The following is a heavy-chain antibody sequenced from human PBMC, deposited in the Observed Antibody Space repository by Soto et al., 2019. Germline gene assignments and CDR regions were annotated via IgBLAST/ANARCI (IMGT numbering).Heavy chain of an antibody. V-gene: IGHV1-18*01. J-gene: IGHJ5*02. D-gene: IGHD5-12*01. CDR2: ISAYNGNT. CDR3: ARGFARMATTPFDT. CDR1: DYTFTSYG. Sequence: ASVKVSCKASDYTFTSYGISWVRQAPGQGLEWMGWISAYNGNTHYAQKIQGRVTMTTDTSTNTAYMELRSLRSDDTAVYYCARGFARMATTPFDTRGQGTLLTVSA.